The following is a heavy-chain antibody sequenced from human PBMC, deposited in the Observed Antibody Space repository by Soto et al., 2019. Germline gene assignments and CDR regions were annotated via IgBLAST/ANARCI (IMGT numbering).Heavy chain of an antibody. V-gene: IGHV3-11*06. J-gene: IGHJ3*02. D-gene: IGHD3-9*01. Sequence: GTLRLSCAAAGCSFSDYYMSWIRQAPGKGLELVSYISSSSSYTNYADSVKGRFTISRDNAKNSLYLQMNSLRAEDTAVYYCARDLEYYEILTGYTATYAFDIWGQGTMVTV. CDR3: ARDLEYYEILTGYTATYAFDI. CDR1: GCSFSDYY. CDR2: ISSSSSYT.